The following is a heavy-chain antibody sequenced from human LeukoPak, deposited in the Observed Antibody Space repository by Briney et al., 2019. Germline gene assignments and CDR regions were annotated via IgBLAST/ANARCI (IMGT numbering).Heavy chain of an antibody. Sequence: SETLSLTSAVYGGSFSGYYWSWIRQPPGKGLEWLGEINHSGSTNYNPSLKSRVTISVDTSKNQFSLKLSSVTAADTAVYYCARVSSGVVGATSAFDIWGQGTMVTVSS. D-gene: IGHD1-26*01. CDR1: GGSFSGYY. V-gene: IGHV4-34*01. CDR3: ARVSSGVVGATSAFDI. CDR2: INHSGST. J-gene: IGHJ3*02.